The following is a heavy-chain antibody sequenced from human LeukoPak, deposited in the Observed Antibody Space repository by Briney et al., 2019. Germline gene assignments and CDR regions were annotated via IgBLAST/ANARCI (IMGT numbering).Heavy chain of an antibody. CDR2: INPNSGGT. D-gene: IGHD3-22*01. V-gene: IGHV1-2*02. CDR3: ARDGVDYYDSTGYYYFQH. Sequence: ASVKVSCKASGYTFTSYYMHWVRQAPGQGLEWMGWINPNSGGTNYAQKFQGRVTMTRDTSISTAYMELSRLRSDDTAVYYCARDGVDYYDSTGYYYFQHWGQGTLVTVSS. CDR1: GYTFTSYY. J-gene: IGHJ1*01.